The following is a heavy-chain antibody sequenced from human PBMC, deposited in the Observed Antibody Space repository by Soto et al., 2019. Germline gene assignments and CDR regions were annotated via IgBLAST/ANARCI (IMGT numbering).Heavy chain of an antibody. CDR2: ISYSGST. Sequence: SETLSLTCTVSGGSISSYYWNWIRQPPGKGLEWIGNISYSGSTNYNPSLKSRVTMSVDTSKNQFSLKLSSVTAADTAVYYCARLTGVYGMDVWGQGTTVTVSS. V-gene: IGHV4-59*08. CDR1: GGSISSYY. D-gene: IGHD7-27*01. J-gene: IGHJ6*01. CDR3: ARLTGVYGMDV.